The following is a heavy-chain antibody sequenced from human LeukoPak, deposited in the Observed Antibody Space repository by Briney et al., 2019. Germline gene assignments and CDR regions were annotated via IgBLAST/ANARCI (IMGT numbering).Heavy chain of an antibody. V-gene: IGHV3-74*01. D-gene: IGHD3-22*01. J-gene: IGHJ4*01. CDR2: IDGGGSST. CDR1: GFTFSYRW. CDR3: ARGPGSSGGAYVGDY. Sequence: GGSLRLSCGASGFTFSYRWMHWVRHVPGKGLVWVSRIDGGGSSTSYADSVKGRFSISRDNAKSTSYLQMSSLRAEDTAVYYCARGPGSSGGAYVGDYWGPGTLVTVSS.